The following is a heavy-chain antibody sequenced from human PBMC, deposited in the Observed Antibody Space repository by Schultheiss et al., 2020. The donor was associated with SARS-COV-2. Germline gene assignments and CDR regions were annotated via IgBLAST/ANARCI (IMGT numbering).Heavy chain of an antibody. J-gene: IGHJ6*02. CDR3: TTPDIVVVPAAHYYYYGMDV. D-gene: IGHD2-2*01. CDR1: GFTFSNAW. Sequence: GGSLRLSCAASGFTFSNAWMSWVRQAPGKGLEWVGRIKSKTDGGTTDYAAPVKGRFTISRDDSKNTLYLQMNSLKTEDTAVYYCTTPDIVVVPAAHYYYYGMDVWGQGTLVTVSS. CDR2: IKSKTDGGTT. V-gene: IGHV3-15*01.